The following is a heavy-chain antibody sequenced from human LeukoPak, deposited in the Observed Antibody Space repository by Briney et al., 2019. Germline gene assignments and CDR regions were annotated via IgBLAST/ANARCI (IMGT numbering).Heavy chain of an antibody. J-gene: IGHJ5*02. Sequence: SETLSLTCTVSGGSISSYYWSWIRQPPGKGLEWIGYIYYSGSTYYNPSLKSRVTISVDTSKNRFSLKLSSVTAADTAVYYCARTKGYSYGYGTLFDPWGQGTLVTVSS. CDR2: IYYSGST. V-gene: IGHV4-59*12. CDR3: ARTKGYSYGYGTLFDP. CDR1: GGSISSYY. D-gene: IGHD5-18*01.